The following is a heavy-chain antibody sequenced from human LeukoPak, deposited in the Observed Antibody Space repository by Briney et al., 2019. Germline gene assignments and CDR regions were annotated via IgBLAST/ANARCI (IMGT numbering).Heavy chain of an antibody. Sequence: GGSLRLSCAASGFTFSSYAMSWVRQAPGKGLEWVSAISGSGGSTYYADSVKGRFTISRDNFNTLYLQVNSLRAEDTAVYYCAKGSAAARPYYFDYWGQGTLVTVSS. CDR2: ISGSGGST. D-gene: IGHD6-6*01. CDR3: AKGSAAARPYYFDY. J-gene: IGHJ4*02. V-gene: IGHV3-23*01. CDR1: GFTFSSYA.